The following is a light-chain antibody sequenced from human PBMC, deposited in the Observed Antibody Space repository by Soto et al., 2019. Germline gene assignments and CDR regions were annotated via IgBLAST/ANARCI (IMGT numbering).Light chain of an antibody. CDR2: AAS. Sequence: IQLTQSPSSLSASVGDRVTITCRASQDISGYVAWYQQRPGRAPQLLIYAASALYTGVPSRFSGSGSGTDFTLTITSLQPEDFGTYYCQHPKWAFGQGTTVEI. J-gene: IGKJ1*01. CDR3: QHPKWA. CDR1: QDISGY. V-gene: IGKV1-9*01.